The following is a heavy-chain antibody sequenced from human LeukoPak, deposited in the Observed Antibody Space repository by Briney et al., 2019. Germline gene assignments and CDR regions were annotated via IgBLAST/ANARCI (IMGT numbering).Heavy chain of an antibody. V-gene: IGHV3-20*04. J-gene: IGHJ4*02. Sequence: GXSLRLSCAAAGFTFDDYGMSWVRQAPGKGLEWVSGINWNGGSTGYADSVKGRFTISRDNAKTSLYLQMNSLRAEDTALYYCARGLAAAGTAYWGQGTLVTVSS. CDR2: INWNGGST. D-gene: IGHD6-13*01. CDR3: ARGLAAAGTAY. CDR1: GFTFDDYG.